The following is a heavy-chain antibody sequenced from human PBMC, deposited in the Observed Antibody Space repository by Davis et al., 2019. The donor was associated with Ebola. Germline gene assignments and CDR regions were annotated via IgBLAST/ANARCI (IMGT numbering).Heavy chain of an antibody. D-gene: IGHD5-18*01. V-gene: IGHV3-74*01. J-gene: IGHJ5*02. Sequence: HTGGSLRLSCAASGFTFSSYSMNWVRQAPGKGLVWVSRINSDGSSTSYADSVKGRFTISRDNAKNTLYLQMNSLRAEDTAVYYCAKDQRGRGYSYVKGRFDPWGQGTLVTVSS. CDR3: AKDQRGRGYSYVKGRFDP. CDR2: INSDGSST. CDR1: GFTFSSYS.